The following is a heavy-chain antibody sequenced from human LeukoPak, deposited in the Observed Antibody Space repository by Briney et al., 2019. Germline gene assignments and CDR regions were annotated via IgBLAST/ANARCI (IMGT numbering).Heavy chain of an antibody. CDR3: ARGLNDSWTGENY. D-gene: IGHD3-3*01. CDR1: DVSFSGYY. J-gene: IGHJ4*02. Sequence: SETLSLTCALYDVSFSGYYWSWIRQPPGRGLEWIGEIKHSGSTNYNPSLKSRVTISLDTSKSQFSLKVRYVTAADTAVYYCARGLNDSWTGENYWGQGTLVTVSS. CDR2: IKHSGST. V-gene: IGHV4-34*01.